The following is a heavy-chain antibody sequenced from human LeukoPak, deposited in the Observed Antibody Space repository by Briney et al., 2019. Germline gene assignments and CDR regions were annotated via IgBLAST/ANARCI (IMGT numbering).Heavy chain of an antibody. J-gene: IGHJ4*02. V-gene: IGHV1-2*06. D-gene: IGHD1-7*01. CDR1: GYSFTNYH. CDR2: IYPNTGGT. CDR3: ARENWYYDY. Sequence: GASVKVSCNTSGYSFTNYHMHWVRLAPGQGLEWMGHIYPNTGGTSYAQRFQGRVTMTSDTSVSTVYMELSSLISYDTAAYYCARENWYYDYWGQGTLVTVSS.